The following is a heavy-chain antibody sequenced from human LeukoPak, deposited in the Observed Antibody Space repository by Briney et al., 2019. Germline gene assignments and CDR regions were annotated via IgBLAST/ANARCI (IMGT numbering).Heavy chain of an antibody. J-gene: IGHJ4*02. Sequence: PGGSLRLSCAASGFTFIRSWMRWVRQAPGKGLEWVANVNGGGSETNYVDSVKGRFTISRDNAKNSLYLQMNSLRAEDTAVYYCAKDRLQGDNYGPRFDYWGKGILVTVSS. V-gene: IGHV3-7*01. CDR2: VNGGGSET. CDR3: AKDRLQGDNYGPRFDY. D-gene: IGHD5-18*01. CDR1: GFTFIRSW.